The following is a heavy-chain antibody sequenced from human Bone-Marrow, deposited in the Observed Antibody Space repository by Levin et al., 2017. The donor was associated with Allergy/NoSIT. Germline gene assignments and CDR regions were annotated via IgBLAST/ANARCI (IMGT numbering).Heavy chain of an antibody. CDR2: INHSGSA. D-gene: IGHD3-16*02. CDR3: ARGRTYDYVWGSYRFPGTLNHFDY. CDR1: GGSFSGYY. V-gene: IGHV4-34*01. J-gene: IGHJ4*02. Sequence: PSQTLSLTCAVYGGSFSGYYWSWIRQPPGKGLEWIGEINHSGSANYNPSLKSRVTISVDTSKNQFSLKLSSVTAADTAVYYCARGRTYDYVWGSYRFPGTLNHFDYWGQGTLVTVSS.